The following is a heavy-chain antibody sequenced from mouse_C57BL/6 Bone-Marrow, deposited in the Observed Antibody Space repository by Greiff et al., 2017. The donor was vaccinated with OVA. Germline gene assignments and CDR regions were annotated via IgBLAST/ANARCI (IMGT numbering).Heavy chain of an antibody. Sequence: QVQLQQSGAELARPGASVKLSCKASGYTFTSYGISWVKQRTGQGLEWIGEIYPRSGNSYYNEKFKGKATLTAAKSSSTSYMERRRLTYEDSAVYFCARRLGRWYFDVWGTGTTVTVSS. CDR3: ARRLGRWYFDV. D-gene: IGHD4-1*01. CDR2: IYPRSGNS. J-gene: IGHJ1*03. CDR1: GYTFTSYG. V-gene: IGHV1-81*01.